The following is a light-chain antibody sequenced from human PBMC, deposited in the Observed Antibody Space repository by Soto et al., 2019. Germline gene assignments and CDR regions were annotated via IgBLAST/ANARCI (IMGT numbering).Light chain of an antibody. CDR2: LNSDGSH. J-gene: IGLJ3*02. CDR3: QTWGTGIRV. Sequence: QPVLTQSHSASASLGASVKLTCTLSSGHSSYAIAWHQQQPEKGPRYLMKLNSDGSHSKGDGSPDRFSGSSSGAERYLTISGLQSEDEADYYCQTWGTGIRVFGGGTKVTVL. CDR1: SGHSSYA. V-gene: IGLV4-69*01.